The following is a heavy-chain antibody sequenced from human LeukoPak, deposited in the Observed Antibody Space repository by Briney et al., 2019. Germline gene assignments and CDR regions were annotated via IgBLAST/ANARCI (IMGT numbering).Heavy chain of an antibody. CDR2: ISNDGGGT. Sequence: GGFLRLSCAASGFIFNNYGLIWVRQAPGKGLEWVSAISNDGGGTNYADFVKGRFTISRDNSKNTLFLQMNSLRAEDTAVYYCAKGSSGYFVDLWGQGTLVTVSS. CDR3: AKGSSGYFVDL. CDR1: GFIFNNYG. J-gene: IGHJ5*02. V-gene: IGHV3-23*01. D-gene: IGHD3-22*01.